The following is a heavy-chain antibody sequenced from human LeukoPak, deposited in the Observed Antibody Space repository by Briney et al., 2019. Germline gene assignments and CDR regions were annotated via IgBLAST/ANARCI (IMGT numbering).Heavy chain of an antibody. J-gene: IGHJ5*02. Sequence: PSETLSLTCTVSGGSITSYFWSWIRQPAGKGLEWIGRIYSSGSTNYNPSLKSRVTMSVDTSKNQFPLKLSSVTAADTAVYYCARMSYNSGSYSAWGRGTLVTVSS. D-gene: IGHD3-10*01. CDR2: IYSSGST. V-gene: IGHV4-4*07. CDR1: GGSITSYF. CDR3: ARMSYNSGSYSA.